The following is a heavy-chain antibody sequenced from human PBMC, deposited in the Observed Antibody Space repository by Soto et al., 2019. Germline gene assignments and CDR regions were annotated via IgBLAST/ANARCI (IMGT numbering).Heavy chain of an antibody. CDR2: ISGSGGST. CDR3: ANGKDRGSPTVPFDY. D-gene: IGHD4-17*01. Sequence: GGSLRLSCAASGFTFSNYAMSWVRQAPGKGLEWVSAISGSGGSTYYADSVKGRFTISRDNSKNTLYLQMNSLRAEDTAVYYCANGKDRGSPTVPFDYWGQGTLVTVSS. V-gene: IGHV3-23*01. CDR1: GFTFSNYA. J-gene: IGHJ4*02.